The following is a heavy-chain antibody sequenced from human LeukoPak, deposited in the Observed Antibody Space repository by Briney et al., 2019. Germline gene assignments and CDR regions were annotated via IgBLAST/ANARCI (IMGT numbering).Heavy chain of an antibody. J-gene: IGHJ3*02. CDR3: ARDAKSDYGGNSWHAFHI. V-gene: IGHV4-59*01. D-gene: IGHD4-23*01. CDR1: GGSISSYY. CDR2: IYYSGST. Sequence: PSETLSLTCTVSGGSISSYYWSWIRQPPGKGLEWIGYIYYSGSTNYNPSLKSRVTISVDTSKNQFSLKLSSVTAADTAVYYCARDAKSDYGGNSWHAFHIWGQGTMVTVSP.